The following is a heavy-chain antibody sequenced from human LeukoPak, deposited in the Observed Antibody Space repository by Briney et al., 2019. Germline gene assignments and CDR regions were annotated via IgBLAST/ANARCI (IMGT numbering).Heavy chain of an antibody. V-gene: IGHV3-7*04. CDR3: ARGITMAN. J-gene: IGHJ4*02. CDR2: IKQDGSER. Sequence: GGSLRLSCAASGFTFSDYWMTWVRQAPGKGLEWVANIKQDGSERDYVDSVKGRFTISRDDAKNSLYLQMNSLRAEDTAVYYCARGITMANWGQGTLVTVSS. CDR1: GFTFSDYW. D-gene: IGHD3-10*01.